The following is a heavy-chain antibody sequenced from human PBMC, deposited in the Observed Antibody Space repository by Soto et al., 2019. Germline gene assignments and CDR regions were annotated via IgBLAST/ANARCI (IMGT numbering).Heavy chain of an antibody. J-gene: IGHJ5*02. CDR1: GFTFSSYW. CDR2: IKQDGSEK. D-gene: IGHD6-6*01. Sequence: GGSLRLSCAASGFTFSSYWMSWVRQAPGKGLGWVANIKQDGSEKYYVDSVKGRFTISRDNAKNSLYLQMNSLRAEDTAVYYCARDRSIAARQANWFDPWGQGTLVTVSS. CDR3: ARDRSIAARQANWFDP. V-gene: IGHV3-7*03.